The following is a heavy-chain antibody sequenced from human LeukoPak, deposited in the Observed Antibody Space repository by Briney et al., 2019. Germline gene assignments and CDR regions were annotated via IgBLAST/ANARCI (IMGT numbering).Heavy chain of an antibody. CDR1: GGSISSSSYY. CDR2: IYYSGST. D-gene: IGHD3-3*01. CDR3: ARDGNDFWSGYYQSYMDV. V-gene: IGHV4-39*07. Sequence: PSETLSLTCTVSGGSISSSSYYWGWIRQPPGKGLEWIGSIYYSGSTYYNPSLKSRVTISVDTSKNQFSLKLSSVTAADTAVYYCARDGNDFWSGYYQSYMDVWGQGPRSPSP. J-gene: IGHJ6*03.